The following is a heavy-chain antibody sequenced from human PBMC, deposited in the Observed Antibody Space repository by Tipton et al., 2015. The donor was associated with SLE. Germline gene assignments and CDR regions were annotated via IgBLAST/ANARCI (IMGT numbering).Heavy chain of an antibody. CDR1: GGTISNYY. CDR3: ARDVFTNYYYYGMDV. CDR2: VYYGGST. V-gene: IGHV4-59*01. Sequence: LRLSCTVSGGTISNYYWSWIRQPPGKGLEWIGYVYYGGSTNYNPSLKSRVTISLDTSKNQFSLQLSSVTAADTAVYYCARDVFTNYYYYGMDVWGQGTTVTVSS. J-gene: IGHJ6*02.